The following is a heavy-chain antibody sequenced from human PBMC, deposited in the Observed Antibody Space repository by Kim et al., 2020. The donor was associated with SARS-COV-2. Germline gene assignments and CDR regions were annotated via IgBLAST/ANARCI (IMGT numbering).Heavy chain of an antibody. CDR1: GITFTNYA. CDR3: ASRNPYCSNSRCFVTPIDY. Sequence: GSLRLSCAASGITFTNYAMSWVRQAPGKGLEWVSSMSADGDSTYYEDSVKGRFTISRDNSKNTLYLQMNSLRAEDTAIYYCASRNPYCSNSRCFVTPIDYWGQGTLVTVSS. J-gene: IGHJ4*02. CDR2: MSADGDST. D-gene: IGHD2-2*01. V-gene: IGHV3-23*01.